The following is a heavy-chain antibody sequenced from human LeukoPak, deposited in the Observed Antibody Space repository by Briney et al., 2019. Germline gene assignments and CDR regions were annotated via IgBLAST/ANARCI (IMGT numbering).Heavy chain of an antibody. CDR1: GFTFSSYT. CDR2: IVGSGGTT. J-gene: IGHJ4*02. D-gene: IGHD1-1*01. V-gene: IGHV3-23*01. Sequence: GGSLRLSCAASGFTFSSYTMSWVRQAPGKGLEWVSGIVGSGGTTYYAGSVKGRFTISRDNSKNTLYLQMNSLRAEDTAVYYCANFNWNWGQGTLVTVSS. CDR3: ANFNWN.